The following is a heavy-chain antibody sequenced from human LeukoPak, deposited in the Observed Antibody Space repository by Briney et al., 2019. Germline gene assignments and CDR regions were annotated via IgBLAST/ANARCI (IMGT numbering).Heavy chain of an antibody. J-gene: IGHJ4*02. V-gene: IGHV4-59*08. CDR3: ARLSVGATHYFDY. Sequence: SETLSLTCTVSGGSISSYYWSWIRQPPGKGLEWIGYIYYSGSTNYNPSLKSRVTISVDTSKNQFSLKLSSVTAADTAVYYCARLSVGATHYFDYWGQGTLVTVSS. CDR2: IYYSGST. CDR1: GGSISSYY. D-gene: IGHD1-26*01.